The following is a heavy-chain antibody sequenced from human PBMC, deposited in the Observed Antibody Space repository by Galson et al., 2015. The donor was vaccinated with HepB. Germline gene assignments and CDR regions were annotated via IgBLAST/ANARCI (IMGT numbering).Heavy chain of an antibody. Sequence: SLRLSCAASGFTFSSYWMHWVRQAPGKGLVWVSRINSDGSSTSYADSVKGRFTISRDNAKNTLYLQMNSLRAEDTAVYYCAREGLGTSIVGANPPLGYWGQGTLVTVSS. CDR3: AREGLGTSIVGANPPLGY. D-gene: IGHD1-26*01. J-gene: IGHJ4*02. CDR1: GFTFSSYW. CDR2: INSDGSST. V-gene: IGHV3-74*01.